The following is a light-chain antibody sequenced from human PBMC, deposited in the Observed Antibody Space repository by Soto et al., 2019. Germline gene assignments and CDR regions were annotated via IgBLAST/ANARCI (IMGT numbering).Light chain of an antibody. J-gene: IGKJ4*01. CDR3: QQYDNWPPLT. CDR2: GAS. Sequence: TQPPSVSVSPGQTARITCSGDALPKQYAYWYQQKPGQPPRLLIYGASSRATGIPDRFSGSGSRTASTLTISSLQSEDFAVYYCQQYDNWPPLTFGGGTKVDIK. CDR1: LPKQYA. V-gene: IGKV3D-15*01.